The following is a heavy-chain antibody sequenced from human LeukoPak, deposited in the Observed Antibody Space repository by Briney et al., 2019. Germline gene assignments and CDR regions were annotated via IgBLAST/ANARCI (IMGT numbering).Heavy chain of an antibody. CDR2: INEDGSTT. CDR3: ARGVPPCFDP. Sequence: PGGSLRLSCAASGFSFSRYWMHWVRHSPGKGLVWVSRINEDGSTTTYADSVKGRFTISRDNAKNTLHLQMNSLRAEGTAVYCCARGVPPCFDPWGQGTLVTVSS. D-gene: IGHD3-10*01. J-gene: IGHJ5*02. CDR1: GFSFSRYW. V-gene: IGHV3-74*03.